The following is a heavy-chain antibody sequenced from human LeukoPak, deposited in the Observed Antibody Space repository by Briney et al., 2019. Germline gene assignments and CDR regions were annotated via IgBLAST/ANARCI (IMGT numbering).Heavy chain of an antibody. D-gene: IGHD5-12*01. J-gene: IGHJ4*02. CDR1: GFTFNRYW. CDR3: ARVEASGYDYGAFDY. Sequence: GGSLRLSCAASGFTFNRYWMSWVRQAPGKGLEWVANIKQDGSEKYYVDSVKSRFTIPRDNAKNSLYLQMNSLRAEDTAVYYCARVEASGYDYGAFDYWGQGTLVTVSS. CDR2: IKQDGSEK. V-gene: IGHV3-7*01.